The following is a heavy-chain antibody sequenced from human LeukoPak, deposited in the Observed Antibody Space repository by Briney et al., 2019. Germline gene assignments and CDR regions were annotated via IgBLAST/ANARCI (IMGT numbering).Heavy chain of an antibody. CDR2: IYASGST. CDR1: GGSISSGSYY. CDR3: ARADGYSSGWYTFWFDP. J-gene: IGHJ5*02. Sequence: SETLSLTCTVSGGSISSGSYYWSWIRQPAGKGLEWIGRIYASGSTNYNPSLKSRVTISVDTSKNQFSLKLSSVTAADTAVYYCARADGYSSGWYTFWFDPWGQGTLVTVSS. V-gene: IGHV4-61*02. D-gene: IGHD6-19*01.